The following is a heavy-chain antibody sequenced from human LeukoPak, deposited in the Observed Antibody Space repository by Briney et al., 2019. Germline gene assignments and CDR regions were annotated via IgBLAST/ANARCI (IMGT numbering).Heavy chain of an antibody. J-gene: IGHJ4*02. CDR2: INPNRGGT. Sequence: ASVKVSCKASGYTFTGYYMHWVRQAPGQGLEWMGWINPNRGGTNYAQKFQGRVTMTRDTSISTAYMELSRLRSDDTAVYYCARDFGGSSSGDPTFDYWGQGTLVTVSS. D-gene: IGHD6-6*01. CDR1: GYTFTGYY. CDR3: ARDFGGSSSGDPTFDY. V-gene: IGHV1-2*02.